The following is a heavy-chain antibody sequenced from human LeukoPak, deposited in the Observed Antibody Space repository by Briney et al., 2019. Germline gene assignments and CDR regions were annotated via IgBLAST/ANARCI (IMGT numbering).Heavy chain of an antibody. J-gene: IGHJ6*03. Sequence: ASVKVSCKASGYTFTSYDINWVRQATGQGLEWMGWMNPNSGNTGYAQKFQGRVTMTRNTSISTAYMELSSLRSEDTAVYYCARFDLQNHYMDVWGKGTTVTVSS. CDR1: GYTFTSYD. V-gene: IGHV1-8*01. D-gene: IGHD3-9*01. CDR2: MNPNSGNT. CDR3: ARFDLQNHYMDV.